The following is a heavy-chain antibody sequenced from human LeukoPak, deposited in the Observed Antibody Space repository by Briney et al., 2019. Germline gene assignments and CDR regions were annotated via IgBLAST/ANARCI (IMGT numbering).Heavy chain of an antibody. J-gene: IGHJ3*02. CDR2: INHSGST. V-gene: IGHV4-34*01. CDR1: GGSFSGYY. D-gene: IGHD3-22*01. CDR3: ARGVPLRRWYYYDSSGYYFSAFDI. Sequence: PSETPSLTCAVYGGSFSGYYWSWIRQPPGKGLEWIGEINHSGSTNYNPSLKSRVTISVDTSKNQFSPKLSSVTAADTAVYYCARGVPLRRWYYYDSSGYYFSAFDIWGQGTMVTISS.